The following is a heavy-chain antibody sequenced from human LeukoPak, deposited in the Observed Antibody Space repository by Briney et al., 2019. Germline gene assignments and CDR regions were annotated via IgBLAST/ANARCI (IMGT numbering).Heavy chain of an antibody. Sequence: GASVKVSCKASGGTFSSYAIGWVRQAPGQGLEWMGRINPIFGTANYAQKFQGRVTITTDESTSTAYMELSSLRSEDTAVYYCARDPPGAWGGYDQYYYYYMDVWGKGTTVTVSS. J-gene: IGHJ6*03. CDR3: ARDPPGAWGGYDQYYYYYMDV. V-gene: IGHV1-69*05. CDR1: GGTFSSYA. CDR2: INPIFGTA. D-gene: IGHD5-12*01.